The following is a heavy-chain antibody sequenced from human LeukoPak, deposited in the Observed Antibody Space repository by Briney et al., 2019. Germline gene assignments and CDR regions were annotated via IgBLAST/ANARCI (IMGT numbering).Heavy chain of an antibody. CDR2: IYYSGST. CDR3: ARGREEYYDFWSGYHYYYGMDV. Sequence: SETLSLTCTVSGGSISSYYWSWIRQPPGEGLEWIGYIYYSGSTNYNPSLKSRVTISVDTSKNQFSLKLSSVTAADTAVYYCARGREEYYDFWSGYHYYYGMDVWGQGTTVTVSS. CDR1: GGSISSYY. D-gene: IGHD3-3*01. V-gene: IGHV4-59*01. J-gene: IGHJ6*02.